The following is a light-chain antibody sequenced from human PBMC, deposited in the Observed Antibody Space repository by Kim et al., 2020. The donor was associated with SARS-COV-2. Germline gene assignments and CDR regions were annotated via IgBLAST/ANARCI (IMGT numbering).Light chain of an antibody. J-gene: IGKJ4*01. CDR2: DAS. CDR1: ESISDF. Sequence: LSPGESATLSCRASESISDFLAWYQQRPGQPPRLLIFDASTRATDIPARFSGRGSGTDFTLTISRLEPEDFAVYFCQQRAGWPLTFGGGTKVDIK. CDR3: QQRAGWPLT. V-gene: IGKV3-11*01.